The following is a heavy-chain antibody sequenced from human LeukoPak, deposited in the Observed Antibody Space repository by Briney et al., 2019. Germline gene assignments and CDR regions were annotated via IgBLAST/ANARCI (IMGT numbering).Heavy chain of an antibody. J-gene: IGHJ4*02. Sequence: SETLSLTCTVSGGSISGFAWSWVRQPPGKGLEWIGYIYYSGSTNYNPSLRSRVTISLDTSKNQFSLKLSSVTAADTAVYYCARGVYIAAAQYGYWGQGTLVTVSS. CDR2: IYYSGST. V-gene: IGHV4-59*01. CDR3: ARGVYIAAAQYGY. D-gene: IGHD6-13*01. CDR1: GGSISGFA.